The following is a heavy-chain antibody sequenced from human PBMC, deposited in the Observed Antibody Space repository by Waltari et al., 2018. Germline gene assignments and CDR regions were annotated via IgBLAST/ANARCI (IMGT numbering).Heavy chain of an antibody. J-gene: IGHJ3*02. Sequence: EVQLVESGGGLVKPGGSLRLSCAASGFTFSSYSMNWVRQAPGKGREWVSSISSSSSYIYYADSVKGRFTISRDNAKNSLYLQMNSLRAEDTAVYYCARGNEDVGAFDIWGQGTMVTVSS. D-gene: IGHD1-1*01. CDR3: ARGNEDVGAFDI. CDR1: GFTFSSYS. CDR2: ISSSSSYI. V-gene: IGHV3-21*01.